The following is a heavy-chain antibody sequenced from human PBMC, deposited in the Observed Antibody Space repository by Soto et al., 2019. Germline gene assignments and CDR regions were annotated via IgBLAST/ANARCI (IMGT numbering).Heavy chain of an antibody. Sequence: SVEVSCKASGGTFSSYAISWVRQAPGQGLEWMGGIIPIFGTANYAQKFQGRVTITADESTSTAYMELSSLRSEDTAVYYCARVTSYYYDSSGYYEDYYFDYWGQGTLVTVSS. V-gene: IGHV1-69*13. CDR3: ARVTSYYYDSSGYYEDYYFDY. CDR2: IIPIFGTA. CDR1: GGTFSSYA. D-gene: IGHD3-22*01. J-gene: IGHJ4*02.